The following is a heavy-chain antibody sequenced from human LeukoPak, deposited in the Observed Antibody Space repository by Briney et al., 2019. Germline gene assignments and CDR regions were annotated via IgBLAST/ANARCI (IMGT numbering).Heavy chain of an antibody. D-gene: IGHD6-19*01. CDR1: GGSISSYY. J-gene: IGHJ6*03. CDR3: AREKQWLGRDYYYMDV. Sequence: PSETLSLTCTVPGGSISSYYWSWIRQPAGKGLEWIGRIYTSGSTNYNPSLKSRVTMSVDTSKNQFSLKLSSVTAADTAVYYCAREKQWLGRDYYYMDVWGKGTTVTVSS. V-gene: IGHV4-4*07. CDR2: IYTSGST.